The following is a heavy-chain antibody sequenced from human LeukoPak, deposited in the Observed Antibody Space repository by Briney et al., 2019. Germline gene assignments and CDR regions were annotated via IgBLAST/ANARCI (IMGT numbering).Heavy chain of an antibody. Sequence: KPSQTLSLTCTVSGDSISNHTSYWTWIRQPAGKGLEWIGRIYASTSTSYNPSLKSRVTISVDTSKNAFSLKLTSVTAADTAVYYCARADYGDYPSSDAFDIWGQGTMVTVSS. J-gene: IGHJ3*02. CDR1: GDSISNHTSY. CDR3: ARADYGDYPSSDAFDI. V-gene: IGHV4-61*02. D-gene: IGHD4-17*01. CDR2: IYASTST.